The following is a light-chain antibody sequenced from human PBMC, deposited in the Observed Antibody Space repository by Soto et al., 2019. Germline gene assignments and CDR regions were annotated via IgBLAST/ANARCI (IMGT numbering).Light chain of an antibody. CDR3: QSYDSSLSIYV. CDR1: SSNIGAGYD. Sequence: QSALTPPPPVSGAPGLRVTISCTGSSSNIGAGYDVHWYQQLPGTAPKLLIYGNSNRPSGVPDRFSGSKSGTSASLAITGLQAEYEADYYCQSYDSSLSIYVFGTGTKVTV. CDR2: GNS. J-gene: IGLJ1*01. V-gene: IGLV1-40*01.